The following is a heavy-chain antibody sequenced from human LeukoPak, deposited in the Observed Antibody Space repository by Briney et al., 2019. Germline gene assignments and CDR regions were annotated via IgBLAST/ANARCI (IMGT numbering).Heavy chain of an antibody. CDR1: GGSISTSNYY. Sequence: NSSETLSLTCTVSGGSISTSNYYWGWIRQPPGKGLEWIGNIFYSGSTYYSPSLRSRVTISLDTSRNQFSLKVSSVTAADTAVYYCARTYYYGSYYMDVWGKGTTVTISS. CDR3: ARTYYYGSYYMDV. J-gene: IGHJ6*03. V-gene: IGHV4-39*07. CDR2: IFYSGST. D-gene: IGHD3-10*01.